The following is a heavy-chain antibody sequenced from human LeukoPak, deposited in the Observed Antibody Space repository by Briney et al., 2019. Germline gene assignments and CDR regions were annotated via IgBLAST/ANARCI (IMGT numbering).Heavy chain of an antibody. CDR2: IWYDGFNK. CDR1: GFTFSSYV. CDR3: ARDLGNWGWNDY. Sequence: GRSLRLSCAASGFTFSSYVMHWVRQAPGKGLEWVAVIWYDGFNKYYADSVKGRFTISRDNSKNTLYLQMNSLRAEDTAVYYCARDLGNWGWNDYWGQGTLVTVSS. V-gene: IGHV3-33*01. J-gene: IGHJ4*02. D-gene: IGHD7-27*01.